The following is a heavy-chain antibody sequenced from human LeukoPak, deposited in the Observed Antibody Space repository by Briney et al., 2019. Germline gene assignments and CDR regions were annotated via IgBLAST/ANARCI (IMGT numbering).Heavy chain of an antibody. D-gene: IGHD3-9*01. CDR3: ARHPTGYPNWFDS. CDR1: GGSITTIPYN. J-gene: IGHJ5*01. Sequence: PSETLSLTCTVSGGSITTIPYNWGWVRQPPGKGLEWIGTISYVGTTYYEPSLKSRVTMSIDTPKNQFSLNLNSATAADTAVYYCARHPTGYPNWFDSWGQGTLVIVSS. V-gene: IGHV4-39*01. CDR2: ISYVGTT.